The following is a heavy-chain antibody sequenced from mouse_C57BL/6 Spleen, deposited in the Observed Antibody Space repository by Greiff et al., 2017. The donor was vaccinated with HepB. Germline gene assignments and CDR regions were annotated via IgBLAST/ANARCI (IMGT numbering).Heavy chain of an antibody. CDR2: IYPGGGYT. CDR3: ARGDYYGSSYDWYFDV. D-gene: IGHD1-1*01. J-gene: IGHJ1*03. Sequence: QVQPQQSGAELVRPVTAVKMSCFASGYTVSNYWIGWAKQRPGHGLEWIGDIYPGGGYTNYNEKFKGKATLTADKSSSTAYMQFSSLTSEDSAIYYCARGDYYGSSYDWYFDVWGTGTTVTVSS. V-gene: IGHV1-63*01. CDR1: GYTVSNYW.